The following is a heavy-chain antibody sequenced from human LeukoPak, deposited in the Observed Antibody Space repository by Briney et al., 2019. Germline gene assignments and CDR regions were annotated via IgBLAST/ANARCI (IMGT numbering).Heavy chain of an antibody. CDR1: GFTFSSYA. V-gene: IGHV3-23*01. J-gene: IGHJ4*02. CDR2: TSGPGGSR. Sequence: PGGSLRLSCAASGFTFSSYAMSWVRQAPGKGLEGVSATSGPGGSRDYADSVKGRFTISRDNSKNTLYLQMNSLRAEDTAIYYCAKKVGLVSAPLYYFDLWGQGTLVTVSS. D-gene: IGHD6-6*01. CDR3: AKKVGLVSAPLYYFDL.